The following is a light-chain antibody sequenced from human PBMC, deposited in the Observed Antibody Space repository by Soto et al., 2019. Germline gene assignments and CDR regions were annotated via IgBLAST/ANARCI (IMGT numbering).Light chain of an antibody. CDR1: HDIGNY. CDR2: VAS. V-gene: IGKV1-27*01. Sequence: DIQMTQSPSSLSASVGDRVTIACRASHDIGNYLAWYQQKPGKVPKLLIYVASTLQSGVPSRFSGSGSGTDFTLTISSLQPEDVATYYCQNSHSAPYTFGQGTRLEIK. CDR3: QNSHSAPYT. J-gene: IGKJ5*01.